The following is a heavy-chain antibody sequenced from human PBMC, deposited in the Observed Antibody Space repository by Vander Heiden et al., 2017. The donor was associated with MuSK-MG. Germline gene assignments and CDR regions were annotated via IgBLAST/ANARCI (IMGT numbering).Heavy chain of an antibody. Sequence: QVQLVESGGGAVQPGRSLRLPCAASGSAFSNHAMHWVRQAPGKGLEWVTFSSYDEIRKYYADSVKGRFTIARDNSKNALYLQMNSLRVEDTAVYYCARDLTNFYTMDVWGQGTTVTVSS. D-gene: IGHD3-9*01. CDR2: SSYDEIRK. V-gene: IGHV3-30*04. CDR1: GSAFSNHA. J-gene: IGHJ6*02. CDR3: ARDLTNFYTMDV.